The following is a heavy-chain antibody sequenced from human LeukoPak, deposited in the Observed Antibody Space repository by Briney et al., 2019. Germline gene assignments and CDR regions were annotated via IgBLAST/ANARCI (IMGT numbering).Heavy chain of an antibody. D-gene: IGHD1-26*01. CDR3: VKVSATVGATYFDY. CDR1: GFTFNSYA. CDR2: ITSNGGST. Sequence: GGSLRLSCSASGFTFNSYAMHWVRQAPGKGLEYTSGITSNGGSTYHADSVKGRFTISRDNSKNTLYFQMSSLRAEDTAVYYCVKVSATVGATYFDYWGQGTLVTVSS. J-gene: IGHJ4*02. V-gene: IGHV3-64D*06.